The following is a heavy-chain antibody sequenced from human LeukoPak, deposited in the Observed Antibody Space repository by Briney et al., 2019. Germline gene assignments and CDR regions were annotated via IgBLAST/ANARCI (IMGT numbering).Heavy chain of an antibody. D-gene: IGHD1-1*01. CDR1: GYSFTGYY. Sequence: GASLKVSCKVAGYSFTGYYMYWVRQTPGQGLALMGWIYPNSDGTNYAQKFQGKVTMTRDTSISTAYMELSRLRSDDTAVYYCARVRYNWNDVGYMDVWGKGTTVTVSS. CDR3: ARVRYNWNDVGYMDV. V-gene: IGHV1-2*02. J-gene: IGHJ6*03. CDR2: IYPNSDGT.